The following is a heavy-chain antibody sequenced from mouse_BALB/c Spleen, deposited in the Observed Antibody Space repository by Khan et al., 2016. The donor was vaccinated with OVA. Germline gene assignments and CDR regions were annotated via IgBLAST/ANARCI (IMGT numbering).Heavy chain of an antibody. CDR3: GRDYYANYREAMDY. CDR1: GFSLTGYG. CDR2: IWGDGST. D-gene: IGHD2-1*01. J-gene: IGHJ4*01. Sequence: QVRLQQSGPGLVAPSQSLSITCTVSGFSLTGYGVNWVRQPPGKGLEWLGMIWGDGSTDYNSGIKSRLSITKDNSKSQVFLKMNSLQTDDTARYYGGRDYYANYREAMDYWGQGNSVTVSS. V-gene: IGHV2-6-7*01.